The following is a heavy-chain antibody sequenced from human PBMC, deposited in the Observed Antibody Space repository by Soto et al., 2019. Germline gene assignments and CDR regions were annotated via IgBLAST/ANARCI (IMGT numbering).Heavy chain of an antibody. Sequence: EVQLVESGGGLDKPGGSLRLSCAASGFTFSSYSMNWVRQAPGKGLEWVSSISSSSSYIYYADSVKGRFTISRDNAKNSLYLQMNSLRAEDTAVYYCHIVVVPAARNWFDPWGQGTLVTVSS. CDR3: HIVVVPAARNWFDP. J-gene: IGHJ5*02. V-gene: IGHV3-21*01. D-gene: IGHD2-2*01. CDR1: GFTFSSYS. CDR2: ISSSSSYI.